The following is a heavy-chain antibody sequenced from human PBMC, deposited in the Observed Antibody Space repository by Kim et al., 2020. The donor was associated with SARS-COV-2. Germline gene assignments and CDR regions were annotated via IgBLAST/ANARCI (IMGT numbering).Heavy chain of an antibody. Sequence: SETLSLTCAVYGGSFSGYYWSWIRQPPGKGLEWIGEINHSGSTNYNPSLKSRVTISVDTSKNQFSLKLSSVTAADTAVYYCARGDYVGHFDYWGQGTLVT. CDR1: GGSFSGYY. CDR2: INHSGST. V-gene: IGHV4-34*01. CDR3: ARGDYVGHFDY. J-gene: IGHJ4*02. D-gene: IGHD4-17*01.